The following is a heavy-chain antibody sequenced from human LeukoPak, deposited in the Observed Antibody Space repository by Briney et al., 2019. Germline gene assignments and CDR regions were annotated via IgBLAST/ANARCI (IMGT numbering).Heavy chain of an antibody. Sequence: GGSLRLSCAASGFTFSNCAMSWVRQAPGKGLEWVSSIDGSGDNRYYADSVKGRFTISRDNSGNTLYLQLRGLGAEDTATYYCAKVQMSTGWTFDFWGQGSLVTVSS. CDR2: IDGSGDNR. CDR1: GFTFSNCA. D-gene: IGHD2-2*01. J-gene: IGHJ4*02. V-gene: IGHV3-23*01. CDR3: AKVQMSTGWTFDF.